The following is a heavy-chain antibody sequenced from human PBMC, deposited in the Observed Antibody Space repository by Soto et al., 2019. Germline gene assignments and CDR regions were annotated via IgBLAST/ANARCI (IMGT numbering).Heavy chain of an antibody. Sequence: VKVSCKASGYTFTSSDINWVRQATGQGLEWMGWINPNSGNTGYAQKFQGRVTMTRNTSISTAYMELSSLRSEDTAMYYCARGPPRSDSFDYWGQGTLVTVSS. CDR2: INPNSGNT. J-gene: IGHJ4*02. V-gene: IGHV1-8*01. CDR1: GYTFTSSD. D-gene: IGHD6-6*01. CDR3: ARGPPRSDSFDY.